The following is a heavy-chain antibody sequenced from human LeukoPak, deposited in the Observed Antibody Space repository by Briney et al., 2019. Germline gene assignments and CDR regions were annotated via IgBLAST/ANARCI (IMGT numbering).Heavy chain of an antibody. CDR1: GFTFSTYG. CDR3: ARTLATAFDY. Sequence: PGGSLRLSCAASGFTFSTYGMSWVRQAPGKGLEWVSAVGGSDSGSNTYYADSVKGRFIISRDNSKNTLYLQMDSLRAEDTAVYYCARTLATAFDYWGQGTLVTVSS. CDR2: VGGSDSGSNT. V-gene: IGHV3-23*01. D-gene: IGHD5-12*01. J-gene: IGHJ4*02.